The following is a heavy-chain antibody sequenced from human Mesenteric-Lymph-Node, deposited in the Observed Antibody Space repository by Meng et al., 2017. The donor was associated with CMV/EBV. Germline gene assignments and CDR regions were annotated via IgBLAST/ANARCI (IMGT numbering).Heavy chain of an antibody. CDR1: GFTFSSYG. CDR2: IRYDGSNK. V-gene: IGHV3-30*02. J-gene: IGHJ6*02. CDR3: AKILLDIVVVPAAIGDDYGMDV. D-gene: IGHD2-2*02. Sequence: GGSLRLSCAASGFTFSSYGMHWVRQAPGKGLEWVAFIRYDGSNKYYADSVKGRFTISRDNSKNTLYLQMNSLRAEDTAVYYCAKILLDIVVVPAAIGDDYGMDVWGQGTTVTVSS.